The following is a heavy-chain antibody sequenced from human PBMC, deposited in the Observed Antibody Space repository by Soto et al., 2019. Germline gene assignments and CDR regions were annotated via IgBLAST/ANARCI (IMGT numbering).Heavy chain of an antibody. CDR2: INDYGTTI. V-gene: IGHV3-74*01. CDR1: GFTLGNYW. J-gene: IGHJ4*02. Sequence: EVQLVESGGGLVQSGGSLRLSCAASGFTLGNYWMHWVRQAPGKGLVWVSRINDYGTTINYAESVEGRFIISRDDAKSEVYLQMNNLRAEDSAVYYCARGGLAPLDYWGQGALVTVSS. D-gene: IGHD3-9*01. CDR3: ARGGLAPLDY.